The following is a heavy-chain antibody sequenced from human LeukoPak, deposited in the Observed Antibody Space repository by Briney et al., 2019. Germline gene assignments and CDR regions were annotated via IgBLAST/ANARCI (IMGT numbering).Heavy chain of an antibody. CDR2: IYYSGST. D-gene: IGHD3-10*01. CDR3: ARGGYYGSGVDAFDI. Sequence: KTSETLSLTCTVSGGSISSYYWSWIRQPPGKGLEWIGYIYYSGSTNYNPSLKSRVTISVDTSKNQFSLKLSSVTAADTAVCYCARGGYYGSGVDAFDIWGQGTMVTVSS. V-gene: IGHV4-59*01. J-gene: IGHJ3*02. CDR1: GGSISSYY.